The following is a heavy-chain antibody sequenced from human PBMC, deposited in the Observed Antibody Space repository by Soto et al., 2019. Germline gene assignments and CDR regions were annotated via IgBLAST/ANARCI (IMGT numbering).Heavy chain of an antibody. CDR3: ASPAPGPPPSPYAP. Sequence: QVQLVQSGAEVKKPGASVTVSCTTSGYTFSSFHMHWVRQAPGQGLEWMGGIDPTRGNTVHAQKFQGRTTLPRDPPPGTLYRARRSLPPEDTAVYCGASPAPGPPPSPYAPRAQGPVATVS. CDR2: IDPTRGNT. J-gene: IGHJ5*02. CDR1: GYTFSSFH. V-gene: IGHV1-46*01. D-gene: IGHD2-2*01.